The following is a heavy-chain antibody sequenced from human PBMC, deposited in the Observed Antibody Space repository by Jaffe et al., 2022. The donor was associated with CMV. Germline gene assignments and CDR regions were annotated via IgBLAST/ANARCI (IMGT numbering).Heavy chain of an antibody. V-gene: IGHV3-15*01. D-gene: IGHD2-15*01. CDR2: IKSKTDGGTT. Sequence: EVQLVESGGGLVKPGGSLRLSCAASGFTFSNAWMSWVRQAPGKGLEWVGRIKSKTDGGTTDYAAPVKGRFTISRDDSKNTLYLQMNSLKTEDTAVYYCTSLYCSGGSCYSEFFSDWNGFWGQGTLVTVSS. CDR3: TSLYCSGGSCYSEFFSDWNGF. J-gene: IGHJ4*02. CDR1: GFTFSNAW.